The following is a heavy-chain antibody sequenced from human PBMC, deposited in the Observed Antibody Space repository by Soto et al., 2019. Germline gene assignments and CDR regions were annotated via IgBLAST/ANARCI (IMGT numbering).Heavy chain of an antibody. CDR2: ISTYNGNT. Sequence: GASVKVSCKASGYSFTSYGISWVRQAPGQGLEWMGWISTYNGNTNYAQKLQGRVTMTTDTSTSTAYMELRSLRSDDTAVYYCARSSGNSGMFSWFDPWGQGTLLTVSS. D-gene: IGHD1-26*01. CDR1: GYSFTSYG. CDR3: ARSSGNSGMFSWFDP. J-gene: IGHJ5*02. V-gene: IGHV1-18*01.